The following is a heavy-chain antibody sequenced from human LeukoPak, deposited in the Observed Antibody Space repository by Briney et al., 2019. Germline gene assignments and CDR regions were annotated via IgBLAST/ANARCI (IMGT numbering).Heavy chain of an antibody. CDR1: GFTVSSNY. CDR3: ARDLGIAVAPNAFDI. V-gene: IGHV3-66*01. D-gene: IGHD6-19*01. Sequence: GGSLRLSCAASGFTVSSNYMSWVRQAPGKGLEWVSVIYSGGSTYYADSVKGRFTISRDNSKNTLYLQMNSLRAEDTAVYYCARDLGIAVAPNAFDIWGQGTMVTVSS. CDR2: IYSGGST. J-gene: IGHJ3*02.